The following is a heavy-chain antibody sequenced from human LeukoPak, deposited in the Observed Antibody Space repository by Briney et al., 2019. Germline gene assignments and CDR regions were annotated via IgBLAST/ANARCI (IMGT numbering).Heavy chain of an antibody. CDR1: GGSITSGGYY. D-gene: IGHD5-12*01. CDR2: IYNGGST. Sequence: SETLSLTCTVSGGSITSGGYYWTWIRQHPGKGLEWIGYIYNGGSTYYTPSLKSRVTISVDTSKNQFSLKLASVTAADTAVYYCARGGGYDSLDVWGQGTTVTVSS. J-gene: IGHJ6*02. CDR3: ARGGGYDSLDV. V-gene: IGHV4-31*03.